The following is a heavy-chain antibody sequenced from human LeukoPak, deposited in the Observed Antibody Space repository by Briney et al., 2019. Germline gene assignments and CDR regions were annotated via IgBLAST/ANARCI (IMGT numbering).Heavy chain of an antibody. CDR3: ARGILVTVYAAFDY. CDR2: IIHSGRT. D-gene: IGHD2-8*01. CDR1: GGSFSGYY. V-gene: IGHV4-34*01. J-gene: IGHJ4*02. Sequence: PSETLSLTCGVYGGSFSGYYWTWIRQSPGMGLEWIGEIIHSGRTNYNPSLTSRVTLSVDTSKNQFSLQLSSVTAADTAVYYCARGILVTVYAAFDYLGQGSLVTVSS.